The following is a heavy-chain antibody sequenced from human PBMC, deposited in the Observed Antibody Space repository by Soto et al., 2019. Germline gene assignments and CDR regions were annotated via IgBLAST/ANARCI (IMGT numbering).Heavy chain of an antibody. CDR2: IIPIFGTA. V-gene: IGHV1-69*13. J-gene: IGHJ6*02. D-gene: IGHD3-3*01. CDR1: GGTFSSYA. Sequence: GASVKVSCKASGGTFSSYAISWVRQAPGQGLEWMGGIIPIFGTANYAQKFQGRVTITADESTSTAYMELSSLRSEDTAVYYCALRFLDSYYYYGMDVWGQGTTVTVSS. CDR3: ALRFLDSYYYYGMDV.